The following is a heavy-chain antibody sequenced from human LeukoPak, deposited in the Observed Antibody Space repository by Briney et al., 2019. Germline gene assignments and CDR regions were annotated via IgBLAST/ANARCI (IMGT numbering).Heavy chain of an antibody. CDR3: ARESGYYDSSGYYYYYYGMDV. CDR2: IWYDGSNK. Sequence: GGSLRLSCAASGFTFSNYAIHWVRQAPGKGLEWVAVIWYDGSNKYYADSVKGRFTISRDNSKNTLYLQMNSLRAEDTAVYYCARESGYYDSSGYYYYYYGMDVWGQGTTVTVSS. D-gene: IGHD3-22*01. J-gene: IGHJ6*02. CDR1: GFTFSNYA. V-gene: IGHV3-33*08.